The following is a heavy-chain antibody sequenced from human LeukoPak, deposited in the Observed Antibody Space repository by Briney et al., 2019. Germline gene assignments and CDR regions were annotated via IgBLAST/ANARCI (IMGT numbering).Heavy chain of an antibody. CDR2: ISSSMSYI. V-gene: IGHV3-21*01. D-gene: IGHD2-2*01. J-gene: IGHJ6*03. CDR1: GFTFSSYS. CDR3: ARESDVVVPAAMKYYYYMDV. Sequence: VGSLRLSCAASGFTFSSYSMNWVRQAPGKGLEWVSSISSSMSYIYYADSVKGRFTISRDNAKNSLYLQMNSLRAEDTAVYYCARESDVVVPAAMKYYYYMDVWGKGTTVTVSS.